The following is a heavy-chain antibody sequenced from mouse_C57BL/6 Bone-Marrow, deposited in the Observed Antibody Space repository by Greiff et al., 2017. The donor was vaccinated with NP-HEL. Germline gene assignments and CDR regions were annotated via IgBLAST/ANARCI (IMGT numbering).Heavy chain of an antibody. D-gene: IGHD1-1*01. V-gene: IGHV10-1*01. Sequence: EVQRVESGGGLVQPKGSLKLSCAASGFSFNTYAMNWVRQAPGKGLEWVARIRSKSNNYATYYADSVKDRFTISRDDSESMLYLQMNNLKTEDTASYYCVRREGGSSYRWYFDVWGTGTTVTVSS. CDR2: IRSKSNNYAT. CDR1: GFSFNTYA. CDR3: VRREGGSSYRWYFDV. J-gene: IGHJ1*03.